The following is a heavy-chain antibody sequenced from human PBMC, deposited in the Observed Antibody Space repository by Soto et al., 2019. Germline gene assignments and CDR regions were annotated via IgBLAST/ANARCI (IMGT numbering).Heavy chain of an antibody. CDR3: ARDQVRYCSSTSCYKPFDY. CDR1: GYTFTGYG. D-gene: IGHD2-2*02. Sequence: GASVKVSCKASGYTFTGYGISWVRQAPGQGLEWMGWISAYNGNTNYAQKFQGRVIMTTDTSTSTAYMELRSLRSDDTAVYYCARDQVRYCSSTSCYKPFDYWGQGTLVTVSS. J-gene: IGHJ4*02. CDR2: ISAYNGNT. V-gene: IGHV1-18*04.